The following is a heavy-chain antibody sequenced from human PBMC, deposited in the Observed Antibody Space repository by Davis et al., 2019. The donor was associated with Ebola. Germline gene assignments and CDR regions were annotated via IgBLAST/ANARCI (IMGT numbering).Heavy chain of an antibody. J-gene: IGHJ4*02. CDR2: IIPIFGTA. V-gene: IGHV1-69*13. CDR3: ARDSWKTAAGNFDY. Sequence: SVKVPCKASGGTFSSYAISWVRQAPGQGLEWMGGIIPIFGTANYAQKFQGRVTITADESTSTAYMELSSLRSEDTAVYYCARDSWKTAAGNFDYWGQGTLVTVSS. CDR1: GGTFSSYA. D-gene: IGHD6-13*01.